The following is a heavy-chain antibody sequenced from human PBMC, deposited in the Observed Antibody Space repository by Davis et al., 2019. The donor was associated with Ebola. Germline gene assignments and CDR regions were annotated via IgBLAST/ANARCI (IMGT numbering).Heavy chain of an antibody. Sequence: GGSLRLSWGGEGEKGRGSAMHWVRQASGKGLEWVGRIRSKANSYATAYAASVKGRFTISRDDSKNTAYLQMNSLKTEDTAAYYCTLTVTSFDYWGQGTLFPLSS. J-gene: IGHJ4*02. V-gene: IGHV3-73*01. CDR2: IRSKANSYAT. CDR3: TLTVTSFDY. CDR1: GEKGRGSA. D-gene: IGHD4-17*01.